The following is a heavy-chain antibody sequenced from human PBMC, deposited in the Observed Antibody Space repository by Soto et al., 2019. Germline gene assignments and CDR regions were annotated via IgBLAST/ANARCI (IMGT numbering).Heavy chain of an antibody. CDR3: ARHQPRDTAGGYYYGMDV. D-gene: IGHD5-18*01. V-gene: IGHV1-46*01. Sequence: ASVKVSCKASGYTFTSYYMHWVRQAPGQGLEWMGIINPSGGSTSYAQKFQGRVTMTRDTSTSTVYMELSSLRSEDTAVYYCARHQPRDTAGGYYYGMDVWGQGTTVTVSS. J-gene: IGHJ6*02. CDR1: GYTFTSYY. CDR2: INPSGGST.